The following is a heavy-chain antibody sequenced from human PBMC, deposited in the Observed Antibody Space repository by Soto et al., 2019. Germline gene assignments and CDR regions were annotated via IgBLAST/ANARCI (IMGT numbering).Heavy chain of an antibody. CDR3: ARDVVGATTEYFQH. D-gene: IGHD1-26*01. J-gene: IGHJ1*01. Sequence: EVQLVESGGGLVQPGGSLRLSCAASGFTVSSNYMSWVRQAPGKGLEWVSVIYSGGGTYYADSVKGRFTISRDNSKNTLYLQMDSLRYEDTAVYYCARDVVGATTEYFQHWGQGTLVTVSS. CDR2: IYSGGGT. CDR1: GFTVSSNY. V-gene: IGHV3-66*01.